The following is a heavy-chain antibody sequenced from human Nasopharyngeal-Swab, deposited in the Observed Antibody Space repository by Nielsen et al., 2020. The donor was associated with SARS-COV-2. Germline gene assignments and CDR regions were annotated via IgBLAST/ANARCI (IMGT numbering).Heavy chain of an antibody. CDR2: IKSKTDGGTT. V-gene: IGHV3-15*01. CDR3: TTELLLWFGEGGSWFDP. Sequence: WIRQPPGKGLEWVGRIKSKTDGGTTDYAAPVKGRFTISRDDSKNTLYRQMNSLKTEDTAVYYCTTELLLWFGEGGSWFDPWGQGTLVTVSS. J-gene: IGHJ5*02. D-gene: IGHD3-10*01.